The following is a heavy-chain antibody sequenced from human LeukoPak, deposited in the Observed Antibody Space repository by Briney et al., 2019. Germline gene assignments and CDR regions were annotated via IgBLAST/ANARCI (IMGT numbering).Heavy chain of an antibody. J-gene: IGHJ4*02. D-gene: IGHD2-2*01. V-gene: IGHV3-23*01. CDR3: AKDGPQRPIVVVPDLDY. CDR1: GFTFSSYA. Sequence: GGSLRLSCAASGFTFSSYAMSWVRQAPGKGLEWVSAISGSGGSTYYADSVKGRFTISRDNSKNTLYLQMNSLRAEDTAVYYCAKDGPQRPIVVVPDLDYWGQGTLVTVSS. CDR2: ISGSGGST.